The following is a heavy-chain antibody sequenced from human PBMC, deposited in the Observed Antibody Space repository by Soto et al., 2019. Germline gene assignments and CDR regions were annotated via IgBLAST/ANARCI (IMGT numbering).Heavy chain of an antibody. CDR3: ARVGRPFGGPVHAFDI. Sequence: SETLSLTCAVSGYSISSGYYWGWIRQPPGKGLEWIGSIYHSGSTYYNPSLKSRVTISVDTSKNQFSLKLSSVTAADTAVYYCARVGRPFGGPVHAFDIWGQGTMVTVSS. CDR2: IYHSGST. D-gene: IGHD2-15*01. CDR1: GYSISSGYY. V-gene: IGHV4-38-2*01. J-gene: IGHJ3*02.